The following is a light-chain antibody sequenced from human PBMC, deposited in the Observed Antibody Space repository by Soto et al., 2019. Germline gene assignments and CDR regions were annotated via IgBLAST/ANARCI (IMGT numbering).Light chain of an antibody. CDR1: SSDVGRYKF. J-gene: IGLJ3*02. V-gene: IGLV2-23*02. CDR3: CSYAGSSTFV. Sequence: QSALTQPASVSGSPGQSITISCTGTSSDVGRYKFVSWYQQYPGKAPKLIIFDDTKRPSGVSNRFSGSKSGNTASLTISGLQAEYEADYYCCSYAGSSTFVFGGGTKLTVL. CDR2: DDT.